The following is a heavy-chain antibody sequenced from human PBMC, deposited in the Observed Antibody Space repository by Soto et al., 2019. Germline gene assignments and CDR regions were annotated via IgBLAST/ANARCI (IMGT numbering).Heavy chain of an antibody. CDR3: ARGYCSSTSCYRYYYYGMDV. D-gene: IGHD2-2*02. CDR2: INHSGST. CDR1: GGSFSGYY. J-gene: IGHJ6*02. V-gene: IGHV4-34*01. Sequence: QVQLQQWGAGLLKPSETLSLTCAVYGGSFSGYYWSWIRQPPGKGLEWIGEINHSGSTNYNPSLKMRFTISVDTSKNQFSLKLSSVTAADTAVYYCARGYCSSTSCYRYYYYGMDVWGQGTTVTVSS.